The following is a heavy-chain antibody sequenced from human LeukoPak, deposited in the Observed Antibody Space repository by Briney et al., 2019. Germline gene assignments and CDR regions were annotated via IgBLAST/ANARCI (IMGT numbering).Heavy chain of an antibody. CDR1: GFTLNSYL. J-gene: IGHJ3*01. CDR3: ARSNPSRNALDL. D-gene: IGHD4-11*01. V-gene: IGHV3-7*01. Sequence: PGGSLRLSCAASGFTLNSYLMSWVRQAPGRGLEWVANIKKDGSEESYLDSVKGRFTVSRDNAKNSLFLQMNSLRGEDTAVYYCARSNPSRNALDLWGQGTMVTISS. CDR2: IKKDGSEE.